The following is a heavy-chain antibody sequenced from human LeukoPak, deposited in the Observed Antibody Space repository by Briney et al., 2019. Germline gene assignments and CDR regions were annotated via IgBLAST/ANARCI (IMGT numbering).Heavy chain of an antibody. Sequence: ASVKVSCKASGYTFTSYDINWVRQATGQGLEWMGWMNPNSGNTGYAQKFQGRVTITRNTSISTAFMELCSLRSEDTAVYYCARRAVGNSYYHSMDVWGKGTTVTVSS. J-gene: IGHJ6*03. CDR1: GYTFTSYD. CDR3: ARRAVGNSYYHSMDV. CDR2: MNPNSGNT. V-gene: IGHV1-8*03. D-gene: IGHD6-19*01.